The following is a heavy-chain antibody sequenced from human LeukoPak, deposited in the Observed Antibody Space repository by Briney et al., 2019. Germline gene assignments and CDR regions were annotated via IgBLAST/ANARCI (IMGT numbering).Heavy chain of an antibody. CDR1: GFTFSSYG. CDR3: AKDMFTNNWSDYYYYGMDV. J-gene: IGHJ6*02. CDR2: ISYDGSNK. V-gene: IGHV3-30*18. D-gene: IGHD1-1*01. Sequence: PGGSLRLSCAASGFTFSSYGIHWVRQAPGKGLEWVAVISYDGSNKYYADSVKGRFIISRDNSKNTLYLQMNSLRAEDTAVYYCAKDMFTNNWSDYYYYGMDVWGQGTTVTVSS.